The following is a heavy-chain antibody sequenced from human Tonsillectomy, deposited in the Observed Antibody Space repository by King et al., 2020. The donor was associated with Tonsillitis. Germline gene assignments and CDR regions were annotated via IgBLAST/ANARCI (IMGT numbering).Heavy chain of an antibody. CDR3: FTHGETDSHDSSGYNYRSYIDV. D-gene: IGHD3-22*01. V-gene: IGHV3-15*07. CDR2: VKSKADGGTT. CDR1: GFTFTNAW. Sequence: EVQLVESGGGLVKPGGSLRLSCAASGFTFTNAWLNWVRQAPGKGLEWVGRVKSKADGGTTDYAAPVQGRFTISRDDSKTTLYLQMNSLKTEDTAVYYCFTHGETDSHDSSGYNYRSYIDVWGKGTTVTVSS. J-gene: IGHJ6*03.